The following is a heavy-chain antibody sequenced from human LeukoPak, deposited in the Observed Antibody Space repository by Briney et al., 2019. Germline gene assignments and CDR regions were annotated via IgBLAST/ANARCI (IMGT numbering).Heavy chain of an antibody. CDR3: ASNDYYDSSGYYAFDI. D-gene: IGHD3-22*01. Sequence: SETLSLTCAVYGGSFSGYYWSWIRQPPGKGLEWIGEINHSGSTNYNPSLKSRVTISVDTSKNQFSLKLSSVTAADTAVYYCASNDYYDSSGYYAFDIWGRGTMVTVSS. J-gene: IGHJ3*02. CDR2: INHSGST. CDR1: GGSFSGYY. V-gene: IGHV4-34*01.